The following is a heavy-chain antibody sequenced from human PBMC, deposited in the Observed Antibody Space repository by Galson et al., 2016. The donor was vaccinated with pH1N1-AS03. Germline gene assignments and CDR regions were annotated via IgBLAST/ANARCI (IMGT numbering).Heavy chain of an antibody. CDR3: ARGPLVRGVIMPSDY. CDR1: GFTFSSYT. D-gene: IGHD3-10*01. V-gene: IGHV3-30*04. J-gene: IGHJ4*02. Sequence: LRLSCAASGFTFSSYTMHWVRQAPGKGLEWVTLISYDGTEKRYADSVKGRFTISRDNSQNALYLQVDSLRAEDTAVYYCARGPLVRGVIMPSDYWGQGTLVTVSS. CDR2: ISYDGTEK.